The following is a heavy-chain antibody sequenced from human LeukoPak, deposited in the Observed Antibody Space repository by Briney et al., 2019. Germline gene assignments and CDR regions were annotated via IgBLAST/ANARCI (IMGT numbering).Heavy chain of an antibody. CDR1: GGSISSNY. Sequence: SETLSLTCTVSGGSISSNYWNWIRRPAGKGLEWIGRLYPSASTNYNPSLKSRVTMSVDTSKNQFSLNLSSVTAADTAVYYCARGYCTSTSCLNWFDPWGQGTLVTVSS. CDR3: ARGYCTSTSCLNWFDP. D-gene: IGHD2-2*01. V-gene: IGHV4-4*07. CDR2: LYPSAST. J-gene: IGHJ5*02.